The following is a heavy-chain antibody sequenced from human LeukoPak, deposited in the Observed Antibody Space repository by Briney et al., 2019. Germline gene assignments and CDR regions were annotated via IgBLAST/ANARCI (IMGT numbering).Heavy chain of an antibody. CDR1: GYAFSGYY. J-gene: IGHJ4*02. D-gene: IGHD3-22*01. CDR3: ARAISDSTGYYAYYFDS. V-gene: IGHV1-2*02. Sequence: ASVKVSCKASGYAFSGYYMHWVRQAPGQGLEWVGWINPNSGGTNYAQKFQGRVTITRDNSISTAYMELNSLTSEDTAVYYCARAISDSTGYYAYYFDSWGQGTLVTVSS. CDR2: INPNSGGT.